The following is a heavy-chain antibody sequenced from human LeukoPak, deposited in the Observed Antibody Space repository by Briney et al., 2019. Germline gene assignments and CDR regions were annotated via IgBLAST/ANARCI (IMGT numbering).Heavy chain of an antibody. J-gene: IGHJ4*02. D-gene: IGHD3-10*01. CDR3: ARGGEYGSGSYYKY. V-gene: IGHV4-34*01. CDR2: INHSGST. CDR1: GGSFSGYY. Sequence: SETLSLTCAVYGGSFSGYYWSWIRQPPGKGLEWIGEINHSGSTNYNPSLKSRVTISVDTSKNQFSLKLSSVTAADTAVYYCARGGEYGSGSYYKYWGQGSLVTVSS.